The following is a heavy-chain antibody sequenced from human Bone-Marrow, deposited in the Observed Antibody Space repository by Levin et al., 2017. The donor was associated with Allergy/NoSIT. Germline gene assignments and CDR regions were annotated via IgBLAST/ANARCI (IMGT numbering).Heavy chain of an antibody. CDR2: IFSSGVT. J-gene: IGHJ3*02. V-gene: IGHV4-59*01. D-gene: IGHD5-18*01. Sequence: SQTLSLTCNVSGGSMHSTYWTWVRQSPGRGLEWIGYIFSSGVTNSNPSLKSRVTLSVDTSKNHFSLRLSAMTAADTAVYYCARVSGYNLGYAFDIWGPGAMVTVSS. CDR3: ARVSGYNLGYAFDI. CDR1: GGSMHSTY.